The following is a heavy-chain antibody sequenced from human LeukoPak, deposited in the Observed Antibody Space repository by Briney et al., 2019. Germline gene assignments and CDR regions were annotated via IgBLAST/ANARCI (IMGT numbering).Heavy chain of an antibody. CDR3: ARDRSYSSSWITDAFDI. Sequence: GGSLRLSCAASGFTFSSYWMHWVRQAPGKGLVWVSRIKSDGSSPTYADSVKGRFTISRDNAKNTLYLQMNSLRAEDTAVYYCARDRSYSSSWITDAFDIWGQGTMVTVSS. CDR2: IKSDGSSP. J-gene: IGHJ3*02. CDR1: GFTFSSYW. V-gene: IGHV3-74*01. D-gene: IGHD6-13*01.